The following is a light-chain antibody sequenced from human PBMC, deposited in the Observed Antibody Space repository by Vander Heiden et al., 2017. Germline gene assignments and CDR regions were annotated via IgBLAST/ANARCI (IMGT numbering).Light chain of an antibody. J-gene: IGLJ2*01. CDR1: SSKIGNNY. V-gene: IGLV1-51*01. CDR2: DNN. Sequence: SVLTQPPSVSAAPGQRVTIAFSGRSSKIGNNYVSWYQHLPGTSPKLLIYDNNKRPSGIPDRFSGSKSGTSATLGITGLQTGDEADYYCATWDTSLSAVVFGGGTKLTVL. CDR3: ATWDTSLSAVV.